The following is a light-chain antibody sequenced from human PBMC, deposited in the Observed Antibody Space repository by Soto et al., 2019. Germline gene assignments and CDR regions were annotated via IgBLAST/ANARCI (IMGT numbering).Light chain of an antibody. CDR3: CSYAGSYTVV. Sequence: QSALTQPRSVSGSPGQTVTISCTGTSSDVGGYNYVSWYQQHPGKAPKLMIYDVSKRPSGVPDRFSGSKSGNTASLTISGLQAEDEADYYCCSYAGSYTVVFGGWTKVNVL. J-gene: IGLJ2*01. CDR2: DVS. CDR1: SSDVGGYNY. V-gene: IGLV2-11*01.